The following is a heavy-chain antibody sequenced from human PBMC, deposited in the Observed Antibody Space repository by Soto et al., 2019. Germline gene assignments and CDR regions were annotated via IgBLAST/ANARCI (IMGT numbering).Heavy chain of an antibody. CDR3: ARARFLEWPEYYYYMDV. V-gene: IGHV4-4*02. J-gene: IGHJ6*03. CDR1: SGSISSSNW. CDR2: IYHSGST. Sequence: QVQLQESGPGLVKPSGTLSLTCAVSSGSISSSNWWSWVRQPPGQGLEWIGEIYHSGSTNYNPSRKRRATISVDKSKNQFSLKLSSVTAADTAVYYCARARFLEWPEYYYYMDVWGKGTTVTVAS. D-gene: IGHD3-3*01.